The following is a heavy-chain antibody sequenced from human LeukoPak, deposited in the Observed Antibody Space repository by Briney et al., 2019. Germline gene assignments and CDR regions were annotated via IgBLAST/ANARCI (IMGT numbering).Heavy chain of an antibody. Sequence: SETLSLTCTVSGYSISSGYYWGWIRQPPGKGLEWIGSIYHSGSTYYNPSLKSRVTISVDTSKNQFSLKLSSVTAADTAVYYCARLIPPIAAAGPNFDYWGQGTLVTVSS. CDR3: ARLIPPIAAAGPNFDY. CDR1: GYSISSGYY. V-gene: IGHV4-38-2*02. CDR2: IYHSGST. J-gene: IGHJ4*02. D-gene: IGHD6-13*01.